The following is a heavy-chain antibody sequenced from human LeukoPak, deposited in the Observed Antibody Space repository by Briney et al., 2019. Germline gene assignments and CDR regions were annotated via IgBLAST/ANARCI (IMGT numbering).Heavy chain of an antibody. J-gene: IGHJ4*02. CDR2: IYYSGST. V-gene: IGHV4-39*07. CDR3: ARELGKYRRILGRDSQWLAVSGFDN. D-gene: IGHD6-19*01. CDR1: GGSISSSSYY. Sequence: SETLSLTCTVSGGSISSSSYYWGWIRQPPGKGLEWIGSIYYSGSTYYNPSLKSRVTISVDTSKNQFSLKLSSVTAADTAVYYCARELGKYRRILGRDSQWLAVSGFDNWGQGILVTVSS.